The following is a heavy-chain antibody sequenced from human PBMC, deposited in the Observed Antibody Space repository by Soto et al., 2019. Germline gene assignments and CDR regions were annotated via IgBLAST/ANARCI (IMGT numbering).Heavy chain of an antibody. V-gene: IGHV4-30-4*01. CDR1: GGSISSGDYY. CDR3: ARGPPGDKVDY. J-gene: IGHJ4*02. CDR2: IYYSGST. D-gene: IGHD7-27*01. Sequence: SETLSLTCTVSGGSISSGDYYWSWIRQPPGKGLEWTGYIYYSGSTYYNPSLKSRVTISVDTSKNQFSLKLSSVTAADTAVYYCARGPPGDKVDYWGQGTLVTVSS.